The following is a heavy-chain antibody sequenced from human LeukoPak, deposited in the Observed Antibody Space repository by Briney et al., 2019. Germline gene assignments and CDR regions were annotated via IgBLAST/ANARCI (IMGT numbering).Heavy chain of an antibody. J-gene: IGHJ4*02. Sequence: SGGSLRLSCAASGFTFSSYAMSWVRQAPGKGLEWVSAISGSGGSTYYADSVKGRFTISRDNSKNTLYLQMNSLRAEDTAVYYCARDDTPMIVVVITTFSYWGQGTLVTVSS. CDR2: ISGSGGST. CDR3: ARDDTPMIVVVITTFSY. V-gene: IGHV3-23*01. CDR1: GFTFSSYA. D-gene: IGHD3-22*01.